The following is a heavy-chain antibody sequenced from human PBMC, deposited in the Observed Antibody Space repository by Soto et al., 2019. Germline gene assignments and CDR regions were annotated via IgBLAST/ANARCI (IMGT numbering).Heavy chain of an antibody. CDR2: INPNSGGT. V-gene: IGHV1-2*02. Sequence: ASVKVSCKASGYTFTAYYMHWVREAPGQGLEWMGWINPNSGGTNYAQKFQGRVTMTRDTSISTAYMELSRLRSDDTAVYYCARVHYDSVPADYWGQGAQVTVSS. CDR1: GYTFTAYY. J-gene: IGHJ4*02. D-gene: IGHD3-22*01. CDR3: ARVHYDSVPADY.